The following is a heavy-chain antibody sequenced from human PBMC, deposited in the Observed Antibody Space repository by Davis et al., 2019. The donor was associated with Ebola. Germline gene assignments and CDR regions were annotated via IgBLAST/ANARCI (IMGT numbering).Heavy chain of an antibody. V-gene: IGHV3-48*01. CDR1: GFTFSDYS. CDR3: ARGLGPATIYYFDY. D-gene: IGHD2-2*02. Sequence: PGGSLRLSCAASGFTFSDYSMNWVRQAPGKGLEWVSYINSGGTTYYADSVKGRFTISRDNSKSTLYLQMNNLRAEDTAVYYCARGLGPATIYYFDYWGQGTLVTVSS. J-gene: IGHJ4*02. CDR2: INSGGTT.